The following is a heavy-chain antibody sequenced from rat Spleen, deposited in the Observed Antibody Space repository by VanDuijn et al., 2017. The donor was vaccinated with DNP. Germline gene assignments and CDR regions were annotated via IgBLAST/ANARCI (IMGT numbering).Heavy chain of an antibody. Sequence: EVQLVESGGDPVQPGRSLTLSCVVSGFTFNNDWMTWVRQVPGKGLEWVESITTGGDITYYPDSVKGRFTVSRDHAKNTLYLRLNSLRSEDTATYYCASGFGWFAYWGQGTLVTVSS. D-gene: IGHD4-1*01. J-gene: IGHJ3*01. CDR2: ITTGGDIT. V-gene: IGHV5-31*01. CDR3: ASGFGWFAY. CDR1: GFTFNNDW.